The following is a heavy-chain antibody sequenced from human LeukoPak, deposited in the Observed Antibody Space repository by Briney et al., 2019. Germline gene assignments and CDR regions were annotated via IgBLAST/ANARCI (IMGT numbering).Heavy chain of an antibody. CDR3: ARESTEYGPFGY. V-gene: IGHV4-59*01. J-gene: IGHJ4*02. D-gene: IGHD2-2*01. Sequence: SETLSLTCTVSGGSISSYYWSWIRQPPGKGLEWIGYIYYSGSTNYNPSLKSRVTISVDTSKNQFSLKLSSVTAADTAVYYCARESTEYGPFGYWGQGTLVTVSS. CDR1: GGSISSYY. CDR2: IYYSGST.